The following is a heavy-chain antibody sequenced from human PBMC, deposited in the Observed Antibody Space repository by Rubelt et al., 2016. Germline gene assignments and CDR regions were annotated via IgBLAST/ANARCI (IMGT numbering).Heavy chain of an antibody. D-gene: IGHD3-22*01. CDR3: ARGDYDGTGFYDASTKYLDS. CDR1: GFTFEDYG. J-gene: IGHJ4*02. Sequence: SLRLSCAASGFTFEDYGMTWVRQAPGKGLEWVAVISSDGSNKYYADSVKGRFTISRDNSKNTLYLQMNSLRVEDTAVYYCARGDYDGTGFYDASTKYLDSWGQGTLVTVSA. V-gene: IGHV3-30*03. CDR2: ISSDGSNK.